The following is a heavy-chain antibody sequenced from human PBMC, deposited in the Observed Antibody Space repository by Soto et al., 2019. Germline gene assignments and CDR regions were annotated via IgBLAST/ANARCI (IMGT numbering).Heavy chain of an antibody. J-gene: IGHJ4*02. V-gene: IGHV4-39*01. CDR3: ARASITMIGGFDY. Sequence: SETLSLTCTVSGGSISSSSYYWGWIRQPPGKGLEWIGSFYYSGSTYYNPSLKSRVTISVDTSKNQFSLKLSSVTAADTAVYYCARASITMIGGFDYWGQGTLVTVSS. D-gene: IGHD3-22*01. CDR2: FYYSGST. CDR1: GGSISSSSYY.